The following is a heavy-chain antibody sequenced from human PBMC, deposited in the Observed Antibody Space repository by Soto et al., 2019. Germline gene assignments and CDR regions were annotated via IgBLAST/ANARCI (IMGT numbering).Heavy chain of an antibody. Sequence: QVQLVESGGGVVQPGRSLRLSCAASGFTFSSYGMHWVRQAPGKGLEWVAVIWYDGSNKYYADSVKGRFTISRDNSKNTRYLQMNSLRAEDTAVYYCAREAGIAAAGSFDYWGQGTLVTVSS. CDR3: AREAGIAAAGSFDY. CDR2: IWYDGSNK. CDR1: GFTFSSYG. D-gene: IGHD6-13*01. V-gene: IGHV3-33*01. J-gene: IGHJ4*02.